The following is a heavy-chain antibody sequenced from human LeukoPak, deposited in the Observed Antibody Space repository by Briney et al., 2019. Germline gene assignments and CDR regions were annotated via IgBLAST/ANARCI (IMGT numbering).Heavy chain of an antibody. Sequence: GGSLRLSCAASGFTFSSYAMHWVRQAPGKGLEWVAIISYDGINKYYADSVKGRFTISRDNSKNTLYLQMDSLRAEDTAVYYCAKDSVARNGIFDAFDIWGQGTTVTVPS. CDR1: GFTFSSYA. CDR2: ISYDGINK. V-gene: IGHV3-30*04. D-gene: IGHD6-19*01. J-gene: IGHJ3*02. CDR3: AKDSVARNGIFDAFDI.